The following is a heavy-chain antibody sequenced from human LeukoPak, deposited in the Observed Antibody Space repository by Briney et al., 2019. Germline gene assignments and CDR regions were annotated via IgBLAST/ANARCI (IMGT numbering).Heavy chain of an antibody. J-gene: IGHJ3*01. CDR1: GFSLSNYG. D-gene: IGHD1-26*01. CDR3: AKDWKWERLIGGLNV. V-gene: IGHV3-30*18. Sequence: PGGSLRLSCAASGFSLSNYGMHWVRQAPGKGLEWVAAISYDGSSKYYADSVKGRFTISRDNSKNTLYLQMDSLRAEETAVYYCAKDWKWERLIGGLNVWGQGTMVTVSA. CDR2: ISYDGSSK.